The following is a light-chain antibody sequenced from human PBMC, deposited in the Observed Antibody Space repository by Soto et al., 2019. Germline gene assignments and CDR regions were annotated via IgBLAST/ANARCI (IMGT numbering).Light chain of an antibody. J-gene: IGLJ1*01. Sequence: QSVLTQPASVSGSPGQSMTISCTGTSSDVGGYSYVSWYQQHPGKAPTLMIYKVNNRPSGVSNRFSGSKSGNTASLTISGLQAEDEADYYCSSYTSLGTFVFGTGTKLTVL. V-gene: IGLV2-14*01. CDR2: KVN. CDR1: SSDVGGYSY. CDR3: SSYTSLGTFV.